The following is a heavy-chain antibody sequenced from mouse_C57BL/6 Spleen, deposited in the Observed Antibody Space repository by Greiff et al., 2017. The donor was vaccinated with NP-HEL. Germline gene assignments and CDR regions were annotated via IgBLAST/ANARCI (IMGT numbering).Heavy chain of an antibody. CDR2: IDPSDSYT. Sequence: QVQLQQPGAELVRPGTSVKLSCKASGYTFTSYWMHWVKQRPGQGLEWIGVIDPSDSYTNSNQKFKGKATLTVETSSSTAYMQLSSLTSEDSAVYYCARPYDGYYVYFDYWGQGTTLTVSS. J-gene: IGHJ2*01. D-gene: IGHD2-3*01. CDR1: GYTFTSYW. CDR3: ARPYDGYYVYFDY. V-gene: IGHV1-59*01.